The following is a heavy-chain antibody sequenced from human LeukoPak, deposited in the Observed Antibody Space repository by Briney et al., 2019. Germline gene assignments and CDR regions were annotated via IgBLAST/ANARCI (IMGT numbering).Heavy chain of an antibody. CDR2: IYYSGST. D-gene: IGHD5-24*01. V-gene: IGHV4-59*01. Sequence: SETLSLTCTVSGGSISSYYWSWIRQPPGKGLEWIGNIYYSGSTNYNPSLKSRVTISVDTSKNQFSLKLISVTAADTAVYYCARGEMATTGPYYYYYMDVWGKGTTVTVSS. CDR3: ARGEMATTGPYYYYYMDV. CDR1: GGSISSYY. J-gene: IGHJ6*03.